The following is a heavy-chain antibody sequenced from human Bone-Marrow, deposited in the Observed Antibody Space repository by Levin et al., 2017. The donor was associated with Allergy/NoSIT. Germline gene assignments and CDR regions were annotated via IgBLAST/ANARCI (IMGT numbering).Heavy chain of an antibody. D-gene: IGHD3-16*01. Sequence: GGSLRLSCAASGLSFSNYDMNWVRQAPGKGLEWVSSISGGSSRIYYADSVKGRFTISRDNAKNSLYLQMYSLRVEDTAVYYCASWAMFYYDGSDFDYFYYGMDVWGQGTTVTVSS. CDR1: GLSFSNYD. V-gene: IGHV3-21*06. J-gene: IGHJ6*02. CDR3: ASWAMFYYDGSDFDYFYYGMDV. CDR2: ISGGSSRI.